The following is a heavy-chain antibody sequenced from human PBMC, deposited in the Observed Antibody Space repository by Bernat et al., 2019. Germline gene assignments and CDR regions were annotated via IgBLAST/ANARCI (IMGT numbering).Heavy chain of an antibody. CDR3: TTDVFWSGPRD. Sequence: EVQLVESGGGLVKPGGSLRLSCAASGFTFRNAWMSWVRQAPGKGLAWVGRIKSKTDGGTTDYAAPVKGRFTISRDDSKNTLYLQMNSLKTEDTAVYYCTTDVFWSGPRDWGQGTLVTVSS. CDR1: GFTFRNAW. CDR2: IKSKTDGGTT. J-gene: IGHJ4*02. V-gene: IGHV3-15*01. D-gene: IGHD3-3*01.